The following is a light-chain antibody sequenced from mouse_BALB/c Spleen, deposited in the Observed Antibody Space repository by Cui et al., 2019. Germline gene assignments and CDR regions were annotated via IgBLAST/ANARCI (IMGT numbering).Light chain of an antibody. CDR2: RGN. Sequence: DIKMTQSPSSMYASLGERVTITCKASQDINSYLSWFQQEPGKSPKTPIYRGNRFVDGVPSRFSGSGSGQDYSLTISSLEYEDMGIYYCLQYDEFPLTFGAGTKLELK. CDR1: QDINSY. V-gene: IGKV14-111*01. J-gene: IGKJ5*01. CDR3: LQYDEFPLT.